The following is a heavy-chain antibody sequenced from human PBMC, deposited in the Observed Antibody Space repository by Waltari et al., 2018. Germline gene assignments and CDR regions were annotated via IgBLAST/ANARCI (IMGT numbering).Heavy chain of an antibody. CDR3: ARDSRHVVFGVLIHHSFDY. V-gene: IGHV1-18*01. CDR1: GYTFTDYG. J-gene: IGHJ4*02. Sequence: QVQLVQYGAEVKKPATSVKGSCKASGYTFTDYGVSLVRQAPVQGLEWMGWTNAYNGNTNYAQQLQGRVTMTTDTSPSTAYMELRSLRSDDTAVYYCARDSRHVVFGVLIHHSFDYWGQGILVTVSS. CDR2: TNAYNGNT. D-gene: IGHD3-3*01.